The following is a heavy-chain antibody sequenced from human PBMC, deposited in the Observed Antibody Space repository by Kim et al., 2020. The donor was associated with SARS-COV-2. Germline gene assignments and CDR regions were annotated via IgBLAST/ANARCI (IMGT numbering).Heavy chain of an antibody. CDR2: IYYSGST. Sequence: SETLSLTCTVSGGSISSYYWSWIRQPPGKGLEWIGYIYYSGSTNYNPSLKSRVTISVDTSKNQFSLKLSSVTAADTAVYYCERGLGDTYYDFWSGYRPYYFDYWGQGTLVTVTS. D-gene: IGHD3-3*01. V-gene: IGHV4-59*01. CDR1: GGSISSYY. CDR3: ERGLGDTYYDFWSGYRPYYFDY. J-gene: IGHJ4*02.